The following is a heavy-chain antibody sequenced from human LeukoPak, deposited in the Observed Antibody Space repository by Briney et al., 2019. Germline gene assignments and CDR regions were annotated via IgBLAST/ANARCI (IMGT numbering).Heavy chain of an antibody. CDR3: ARGAFGGSSCPSDY. J-gene: IGHJ4*02. D-gene: IGHD6-13*01. V-gene: IGHV1-18*01. CDR1: GYTFTSYG. CDR2: ISAYNGNT. Sequence: ASVKVSCKASGYTFTSYGISWVRQAPGQGLEWMGWISAYNGNTNYAQKLQGRVTMTTDTSTMTTDTSTSTAYMELRSLRSDDTAVYYCARGAFGGSSCPSDYWGQGTLVTVSS.